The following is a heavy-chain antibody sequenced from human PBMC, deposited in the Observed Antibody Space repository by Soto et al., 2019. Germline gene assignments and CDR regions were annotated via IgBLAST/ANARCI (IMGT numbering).Heavy chain of an antibody. CDR1: GFTFDDYA. CDR3: ATARLWGGDGYNSYYYNARDV. J-gene: IGHJ6*02. CDR2: ISWDSGRI. D-gene: IGHD3-16*01. V-gene: IGHV3-9*01. Sequence: EMQLVESGGGLVQPGRSLRLSCAASGFTFDDYAMYWVRQGPGKGLEWVSGISWDSGRIGYADSVKGRFTISRDNAKESLDLQMNSLRTEGTAMYYGATARLWGGDGYNSYYYNARDVWGHGPTVTVSS.